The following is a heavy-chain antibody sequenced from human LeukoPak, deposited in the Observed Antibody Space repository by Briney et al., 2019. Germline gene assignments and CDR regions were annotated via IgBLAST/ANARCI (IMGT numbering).Heavy chain of an antibody. V-gene: IGHV3-7*01. D-gene: IGHD3-10*01. Sequence: PGGSLRLSCAASGFTFSSYWMSWVRQAPGKGLEWVANIKQDGSEKYYVDSVKGRFTISRDNAKNSLYLQMNSLRAEDTAVYYCARASRGRITMVNWAHYYYYMDVWGKGTTVTISS. CDR2: IKQDGSEK. CDR1: GFTFSSYW. CDR3: ARASRGRITMVNWAHYYYYMDV. J-gene: IGHJ6*03.